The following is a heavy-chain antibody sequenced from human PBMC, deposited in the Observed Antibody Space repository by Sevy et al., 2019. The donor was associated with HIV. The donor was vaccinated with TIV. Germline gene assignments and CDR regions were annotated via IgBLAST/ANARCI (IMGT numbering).Heavy chain of an antibody. Sequence: GGSLRLSCGASGFTFSTYWMSWVRQAPGKGLEWVANKNQDGSQKYYVDSVKGRFTISKDNAKNSLYLQMSSVRAEDTAVYYCAREFDGGPDYWGQGTLVTVSS. J-gene: IGHJ4*02. D-gene: IGHD3-9*01. CDR2: KNQDGSQK. CDR1: GFTFSTYW. V-gene: IGHV3-7*01. CDR3: AREFDGGPDY.